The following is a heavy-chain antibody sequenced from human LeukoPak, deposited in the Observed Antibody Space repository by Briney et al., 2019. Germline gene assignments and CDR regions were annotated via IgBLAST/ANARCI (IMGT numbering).Heavy chain of an antibody. CDR1: GFTFSSYA. D-gene: IGHD3-3*01. Sequence: GGSLRLSCAASGFTFSSYAMHWVRQAPGKGLEWVAVISYDGSNKYYADSVKGRFTISRDNSKNTLYLQMNSLRAEDTAVYYCARAPRFWSGPLYYYGMDVWGQGTTVTVSS. J-gene: IGHJ6*02. CDR2: ISYDGSNK. CDR3: ARAPRFWSGPLYYYGMDV. V-gene: IGHV3-30-3*01.